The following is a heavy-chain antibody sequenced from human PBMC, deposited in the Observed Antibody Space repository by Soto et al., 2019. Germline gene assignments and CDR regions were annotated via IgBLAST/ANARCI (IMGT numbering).Heavy chain of an antibody. D-gene: IGHD3-22*01. J-gene: IGHJ4*02. CDR2: INHSGST. Sequence: SETLSLTCAVYGGSFSGYYWSWIRQPPGKGLEWIGEINHSGSTNYNPSLKSRVTISVDTSKNQFSLKLTSVTAADTAIYYCASLLYDRSGYYYFDLWGEGIPVTVSS. CDR1: GGSFSGYY. CDR3: ASLLYDRSGYYYFDL. V-gene: IGHV4-34*01.